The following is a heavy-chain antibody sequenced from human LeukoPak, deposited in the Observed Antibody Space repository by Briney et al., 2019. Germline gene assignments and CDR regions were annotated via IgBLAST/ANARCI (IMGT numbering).Heavy chain of an antibody. Sequence: SETLSLTCTVSGGSISSHYWSWIRQPPGKGLEWIGYIYYSGSTNYNPSLKSRVTISVDTSKNQFSLKLSSVTAADTAVYYCARDIVVVPAAEKVYNWFDPWGQGTLVTVSS. J-gene: IGHJ5*02. CDR2: IYYSGST. V-gene: IGHV4-59*11. D-gene: IGHD2-2*01. CDR3: ARDIVVVPAAEKVYNWFDP. CDR1: GGSISSHY.